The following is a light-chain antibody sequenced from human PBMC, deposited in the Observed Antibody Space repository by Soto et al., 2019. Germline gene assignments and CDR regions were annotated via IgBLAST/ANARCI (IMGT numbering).Light chain of an antibody. V-gene: IGKV3-20*01. Sequence: EVVLTQSPGTLSLSPGEGATPSCRASQSVRSSFLAWYQQKPGQAPSLLIYGASSRATGIPDRFSGGGSGTDFNLTITRLEPEDLAVYYCQQYGSSPTFGGGTKVEIK. J-gene: IGKJ4*01. CDR1: QSVRSSF. CDR3: QQYGSSPT. CDR2: GAS.